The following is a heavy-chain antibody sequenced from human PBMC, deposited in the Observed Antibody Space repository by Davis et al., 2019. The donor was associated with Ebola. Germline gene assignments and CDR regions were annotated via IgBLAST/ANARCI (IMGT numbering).Heavy chain of an antibody. V-gene: IGHV4-59*12. CDR1: GGSISKYL. Sequence: MPSETLSLTCTVSGGSISKYLWTWIRQAPGKGLEWIGDIYYNGNTYYNPSLKSRVTISVDTSKNQFSLKLSSVTAADTAVYYCARDLSREGLRYFDWLIPVDYYYGMDVWGQGTTVTVSS. CDR2: IYYNGNT. J-gene: IGHJ6*02. D-gene: IGHD3-9*01. CDR3: ARDLSREGLRYFDWLIPVDYYYGMDV.